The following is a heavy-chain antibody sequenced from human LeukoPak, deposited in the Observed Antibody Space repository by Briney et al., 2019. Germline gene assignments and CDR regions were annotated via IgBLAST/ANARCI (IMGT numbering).Heavy chain of an antibody. J-gene: IGHJ4*02. Sequence: GGSLRLSCAASGFTFSSYGMHWVRQAPGKGLEWVAVISYDGTNKYYADSVKGRFTISRDNSKNTLYLQMNSLKPEDTAVYYCAKIEYYYDSSGYYYWDQGTLVTVSS. CDR1: GFTFSSYG. V-gene: IGHV3-30*18. CDR3: AKIEYYYDSSGYYY. CDR2: ISYDGTNK. D-gene: IGHD3-22*01.